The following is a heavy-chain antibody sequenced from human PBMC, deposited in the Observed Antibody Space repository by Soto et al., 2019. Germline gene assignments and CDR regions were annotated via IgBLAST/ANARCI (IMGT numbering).Heavy chain of an antibody. CDR3: ARQLAVVEGSNWVDP. J-gene: IGHJ5*02. Sequence: PSETLSLTCTVSGGSISSSSYYWGWIRQPPGKGLEWIGSIYYSGSTYYNPSLKSRVTISVDTSKNQFSLKLSSVTAADTAVYYCARQLAVVEGSNWVDPWGQGTLVTVSS. D-gene: IGHD2-2*01. CDR2: IYYSGST. CDR1: GGSISSSSYY. V-gene: IGHV4-39*01.